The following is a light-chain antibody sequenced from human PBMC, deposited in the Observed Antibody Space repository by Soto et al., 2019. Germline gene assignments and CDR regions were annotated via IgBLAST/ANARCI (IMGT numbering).Light chain of an antibody. CDR1: QGISNY. V-gene: IGKV1-16*01. J-gene: IGKJ5*01. Sequence: DLQMTQSPSSLSASLGDSVTITCRASQGISNYLAWYQQKPGKVPKFMIYDASTLQSGVPSRFSGSGSGTEFTLTISSLQPDDFATYYCQQYNSYSPITCGQGTRLEIK. CDR2: DAS. CDR3: QQYNSYSPIT.